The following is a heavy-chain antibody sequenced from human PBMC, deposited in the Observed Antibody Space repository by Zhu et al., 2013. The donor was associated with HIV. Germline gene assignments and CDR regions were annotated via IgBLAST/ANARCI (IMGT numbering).Heavy chain of an antibody. CDR3: ARRLIFWAAFDI. CDR2: IIPMFTIT. CDR1: GGTFSSYA. J-gene: IGHJ3*02. Sequence: QVQLVQSGAEVKKPGSSVKVSCKASGGTFSSYAISWVRQAPGQGLEWMGWIIPMFTITNYAQKFQGRVTITADESTSTAYMELSSLRSEDTAVYYCARRLIFWAAFDIWGQGTMVTVSS. V-gene: IGHV1-69*12. D-gene: IGHD3-9*01.